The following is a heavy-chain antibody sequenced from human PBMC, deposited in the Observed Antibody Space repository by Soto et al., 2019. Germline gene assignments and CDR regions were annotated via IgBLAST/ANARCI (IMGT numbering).Heavy chain of an antibody. J-gene: IGHJ6*02. Sequence: GGSLRLSCAVSGFSFSTYAMHWVRQAPGKGLEWLAIIWFDGVKEYYAESVRGRFTISIDNSKNTVFLQMDTVGAEDSALYYCTRATFDVWGQGTTVTVSS. CDR3: TRATFDV. CDR2: IWFDGVKE. CDR1: GFSFSTYA. V-gene: IGHV3-33*01.